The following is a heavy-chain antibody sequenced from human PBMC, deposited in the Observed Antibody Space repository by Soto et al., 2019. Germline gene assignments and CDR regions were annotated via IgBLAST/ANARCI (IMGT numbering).Heavy chain of an antibody. J-gene: IGHJ4*02. CDR2: IWYDGSNK. CDR1: GFTFSSYG. V-gene: IGHV3-33*01. CDR3: ARDGDCSGGSCYSYLVDY. D-gene: IGHD2-15*01. Sequence: QVQLVESGGGVVQPGRSLRLSCAASGFTFSSYGMHWVRQAPGKGLEWVAVIWYDGSNKYYADSVKGRFTISRDNSKNTLYLQMNSLRAEDTAVYYCARDGDCSGGSCYSYLVDYWGQGNLVTVSS.